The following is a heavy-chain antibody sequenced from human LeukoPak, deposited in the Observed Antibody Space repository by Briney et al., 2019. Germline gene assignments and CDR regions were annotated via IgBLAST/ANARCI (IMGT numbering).Heavy chain of an antibody. CDR1: GFAFNNFA. CDR3: AKDQTVAVAGPFDN. CDR2: ISGSAVST. Sequence: GGSLRLSCTASGFAFNNFAMSWVRQAPGKGLEWVSGISGSAVSTFYADSVKGRFTISRDNSKTTLYLHMDSLRVEDTAVYYCAKDQTVAVAGPFDNWGQGTLVTVSS. J-gene: IGHJ4*02. V-gene: IGHV3-23*01. D-gene: IGHD6-19*01.